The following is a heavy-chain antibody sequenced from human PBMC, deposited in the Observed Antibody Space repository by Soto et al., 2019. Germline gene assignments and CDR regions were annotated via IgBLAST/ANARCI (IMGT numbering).Heavy chain of an antibody. CDR2: IWYDGSNK. CDR1: GFTFSSYG. V-gene: IGHV3-33*01. Sequence: GGSLRLSCAASGFTFSSYGMHWVRQAPGKGLEWVAVIWYDGSNKYYADSVKGRFTISRDNSKNTLYLQKNSLRAEDTAVYYCAREDPGVVVVPAANDMDVWGQGTTVTVSS. CDR3: AREDPGVVVVPAANDMDV. J-gene: IGHJ6*02. D-gene: IGHD2-2*01.